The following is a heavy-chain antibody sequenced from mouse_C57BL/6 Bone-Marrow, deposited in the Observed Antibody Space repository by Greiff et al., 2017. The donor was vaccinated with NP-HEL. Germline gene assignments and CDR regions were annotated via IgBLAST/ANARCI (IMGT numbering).Heavy chain of an antibody. D-gene: IGHD2-4*01. J-gene: IGHJ1*03. V-gene: IGHV5-2*01. Sequence: EVQVVESGGGLVQPGESLKLSCESNEYEFPSHDMSWVRTTPEKRLELVAAINSDGGSTYYPDTMERRFIISRDNTKKTLYLQMSSLRSEDTALYYCARVEDYDGLCWYFDVWGTGTTVTVSS. CDR2: INSDGGST. CDR3: ARVEDYDGLCWYFDV. CDR1: EYEFPSHD.